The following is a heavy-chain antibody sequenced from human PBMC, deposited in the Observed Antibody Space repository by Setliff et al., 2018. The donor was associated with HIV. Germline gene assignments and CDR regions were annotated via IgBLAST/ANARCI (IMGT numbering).Heavy chain of an antibody. V-gene: IGHV3-30*02. CDR3: AKDGDYRNGDYDAFDI. D-gene: IGHD4-4*01. CDR1: GFTFSVHG. CDR2: INYDESSE. J-gene: IGHJ3*02. Sequence: HPGGSLRLSCAASGFTFSVHGMHWVRQAPGKGLEWVAFINYDESSEYYADSVKGRVSISRDNSKNTVGLHMNSLRTEDTAVYYCAKDGDYRNGDYDAFDIWGLGTMVTVSS.